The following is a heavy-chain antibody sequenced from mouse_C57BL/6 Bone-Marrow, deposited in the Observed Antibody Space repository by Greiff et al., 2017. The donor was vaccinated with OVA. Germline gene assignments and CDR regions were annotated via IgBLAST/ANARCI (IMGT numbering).Heavy chain of an antibody. J-gene: IGHJ3*01. Sequence: EVKLVESGAELVRPGASVKLSCTASGFNIKDDYMHWVKQRPEQGLEWIGWIDPENGDTEYASKFQGKATITADTSSNTAYLQLSSLTSEDTAVYYCARSSYYGSSPWFAYWGQGTLVTVSA. V-gene: IGHV14-4*01. CDR2: IDPENGDT. CDR3: ARSSYYGSSPWFAY. CDR1: GFNIKDDY. D-gene: IGHD1-1*01.